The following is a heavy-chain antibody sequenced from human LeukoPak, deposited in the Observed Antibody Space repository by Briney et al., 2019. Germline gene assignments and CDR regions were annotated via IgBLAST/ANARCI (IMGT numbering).Heavy chain of an antibody. Sequence: RASVKVSCKASGYTLTNYGISWVRQAPGQGLEWMGWINPNSGGTNYAQKFQGRVTMTRDTSISTAYMELSRLRSDDTAVYYCARVYKQLWFNPFDYWGQGTLVTVSS. CDR2: INPNSGGT. D-gene: IGHD5-18*01. CDR3: ARVYKQLWFNPFDY. J-gene: IGHJ4*02. V-gene: IGHV1-2*02. CDR1: GYTLTNYG.